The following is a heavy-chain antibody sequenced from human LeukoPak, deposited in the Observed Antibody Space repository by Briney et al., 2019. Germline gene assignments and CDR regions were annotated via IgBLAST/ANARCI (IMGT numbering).Heavy chain of an antibody. CDR2: INPNSGGT. Sequence: ASVKVSCKASGYTFTGYYMHWVRQAPGQGLKWMGRINPNSGGTNYAQKFQGRVTMTRDTSISTAYMELGRLRSDDTAVYYCARDLRYSSGWYTLGSDYWSQGTLVTVSS. CDR3: ARDLRYSSGWYTLGSDY. V-gene: IGHV1-2*06. J-gene: IGHJ4*02. D-gene: IGHD6-19*01. CDR1: GYTFTGYY.